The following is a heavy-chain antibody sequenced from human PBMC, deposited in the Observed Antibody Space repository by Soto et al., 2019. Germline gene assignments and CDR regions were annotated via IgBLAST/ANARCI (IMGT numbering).Heavy chain of an antibody. D-gene: IGHD3-22*01. CDR2: LNPYNGNR. Sequence: IQLVQSGAELRKPGASVKVSCKASGYSFSYYGINWVRQVPGQGLEWLGWLNPYNGNRNFAQKFEDRVTMTTATSTNTVYMELRSLKSDDTAIYYCARDRLRGYDSSGFYSWGQGTLVTVSS. J-gene: IGHJ4*02. V-gene: IGHV1-18*01. CDR1: GYSFSYYG. CDR3: ARDRLRGYDSSGFYS.